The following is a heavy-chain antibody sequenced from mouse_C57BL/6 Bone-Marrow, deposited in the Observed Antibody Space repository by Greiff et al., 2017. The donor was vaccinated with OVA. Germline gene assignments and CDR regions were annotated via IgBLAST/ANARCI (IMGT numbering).Heavy chain of an antibody. CDR3: ARKDLLDYDYTYWYFDV. J-gene: IGHJ1*03. Sequence: QVQLQQSGAELMKPGASVKLSCKATGYTFTGYWIEWVKQRPGHGLEWIGEILPGSGSTNYNEKFKGKATFTADTSSNTAYMQLSSLTTEDSAIYYCARKDLLDYDYTYWYFDVWGTGTTVTVSS. CDR2: ILPGSGST. CDR1: GYTFTGYW. V-gene: IGHV1-9*01. D-gene: IGHD2-4*01.